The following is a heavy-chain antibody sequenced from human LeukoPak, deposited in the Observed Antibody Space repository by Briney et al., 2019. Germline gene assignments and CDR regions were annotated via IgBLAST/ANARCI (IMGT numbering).Heavy chain of an antibody. Sequence: ASVKVSCKASGYTFTSYGISWVRQAPGQGLEWMGWISAYNGNTNYAQKLQGRVTMTTDTSTSTAYMELRSLRSDDTAVYYCARDRFLEWSARRPPSTIWFDPWGQGTLVTVSS. CDR1: GYTFTSYG. CDR3: ARDRFLEWSARRPPSTIWFDP. D-gene: IGHD3-3*01. V-gene: IGHV1-18*01. J-gene: IGHJ5*02. CDR2: ISAYNGNT.